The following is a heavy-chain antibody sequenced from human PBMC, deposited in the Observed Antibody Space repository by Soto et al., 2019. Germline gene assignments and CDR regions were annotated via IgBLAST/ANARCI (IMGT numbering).Heavy chain of an antibody. D-gene: IGHD3-9*01. V-gene: IGHV4-59*08. CDR1: GGSISSYY. CDR2: IYYSGST. Sequence: SETLSLTCTVSGGSISSYYWSWIRQPPGEGLEWIGYIYYSGSTNYNPSLKSRVTISVDTSKNQFSLKLSSVTAADTAVYYCARQWYDILTGFNWFDPWGQGTLVTVPQ. J-gene: IGHJ5*02. CDR3: ARQWYDILTGFNWFDP.